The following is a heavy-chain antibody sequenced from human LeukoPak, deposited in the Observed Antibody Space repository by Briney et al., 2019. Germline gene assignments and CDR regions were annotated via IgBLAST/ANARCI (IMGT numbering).Heavy chain of an antibody. CDR1: GFTFSSYS. D-gene: IGHD3-10*01. V-gene: IGHV3-21*01. Sequence: GGSLRLSCAASGFTFSSYSMNWVRQAPGKGLEWVSSISSSSSYIYYADSVKGRFTISRDNAKNSLYLQMNTLRAEDTAVYYCASHMVRGVLGDYWGQGTLVTVSP. J-gene: IGHJ4*02. CDR2: ISSSSSYI. CDR3: ASHMVRGVLGDY.